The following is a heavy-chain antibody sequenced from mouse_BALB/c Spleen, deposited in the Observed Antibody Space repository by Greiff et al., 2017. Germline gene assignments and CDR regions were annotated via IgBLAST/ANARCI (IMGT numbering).Heavy chain of an antibody. D-gene: IGHD1-1*01. CDR1: GFTFSSFG. Sequence: EVQLVESGGGLVQPGGSRKLSCAASGFTFSSFGMHWVRQAPEKGLEWVAYISSGSSTIYYADTVKGRFTISRDNPKNTLFLQMTSLRSEDTAMYYCARSPITTGSWFAYWGQGTLVTVSA. V-gene: IGHV5-17*02. J-gene: IGHJ3*01. CDR3: ARSPITTGSWFAY. CDR2: ISSGSSTI.